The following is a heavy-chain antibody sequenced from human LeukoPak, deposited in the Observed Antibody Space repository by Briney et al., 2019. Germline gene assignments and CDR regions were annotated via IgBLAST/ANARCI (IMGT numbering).Heavy chain of an antibody. CDR2: IYYSGST. CDR3: ASGYSSSWLLDY. J-gene: IGHJ4*02. CDR1: GDSISSYY. Sequence: PSETLSLTCTVSGDSISSYYWSWIRQPPGKGLEWIGYIYYSGSTNYNPSLKSRVTISVDTSENQFSLKLSSVTAADTAVYYCASGYSSSWLLDYWGQGTLVTVFS. V-gene: IGHV4-59*01. D-gene: IGHD6-13*01.